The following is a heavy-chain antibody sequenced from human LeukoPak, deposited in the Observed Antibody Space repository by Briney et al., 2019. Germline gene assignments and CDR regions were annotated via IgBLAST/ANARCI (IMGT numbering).Heavy chain of an antibody. V-gene: IGHV3-30*18. J-gene: IGHJ3*02. D-gene: IGHD3-16*01. CDR2: ISYDGSNK. CDR3: AKHGGNWAFDI. Sequence: GGSLRLSCAASGFTFSSYGMHWVRQAPGKGLEWVAVISYDGSNKYYADSVKGRFTISRDNSKNTLYLQMNSLRAEDTAVYYCAKHGGNWAFDIWGQGTMVTVSS. CDR1: GFTFSSYG.